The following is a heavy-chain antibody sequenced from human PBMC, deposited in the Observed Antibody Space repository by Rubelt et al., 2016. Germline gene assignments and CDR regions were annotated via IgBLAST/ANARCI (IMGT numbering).Heavy chain of an antibody. V-gene: IGHV4-59*08. Sequence: QVQLQESGPGLVKPSETLSLTCTVSGGSISSYYWSWIRQPPGKGLEWIGYIYYSGSTNYNPSLKSRVTISVEISSNQCSLKRCCGTAADPAVYYCARKRRRYDYGRGSDRQWDGYYGMDVWGQGTTVTVSS. D-gene: IGHD3-16*02. J-gene: IGHJ6*02. CDR3: ARKRRRYDYGRGSDRQWDGYYGMDV. CDR1: GGSISSYY. CDR2: IYYSGST.